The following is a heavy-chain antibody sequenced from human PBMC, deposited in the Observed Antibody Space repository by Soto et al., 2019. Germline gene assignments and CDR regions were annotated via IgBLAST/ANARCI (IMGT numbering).Heavy chain of an antibody. CDR3: AHRAAIGDGFDY. CDR1: GFSLSTSGVG. J-gene: IGHJ4*02. CDR2: IYWNDEK. Sequence: QITLKESGPPLVKPTQTLTLTCSFSGFSLSTSGVGVGWIRQPPGKALEWLAFIYWNDEKLYSPSLRSRLTITKDTSKNQVVLTMTNMDPVDTATFFCAHRAAIGDGFDYWGQGTLVTVSS. D-gene: IGHD2-2*01. V-gene: IGHV2-5*01.